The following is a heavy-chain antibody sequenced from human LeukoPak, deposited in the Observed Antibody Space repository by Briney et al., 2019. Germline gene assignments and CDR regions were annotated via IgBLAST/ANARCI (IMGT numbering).Heavy chain of an antibody. Sequence: GGSLRLSCAASGFTFSNYVMTWVRLTPEKRLEWVSTIRGSGDTSGDSTCYAESVKGRFTISRDNAKNTLYLQMNSLRAEDTAVYYCASDLYLGYGGQGTLVTVSS. CDR1: GFTFSNYV. D-gene: IGHD3-16*01. J-gene: IGHJ4*02. CDR3: ASDLYLGY. CDR2: IRGSGDTSGDST. V-gene: IGHV3-23*01.